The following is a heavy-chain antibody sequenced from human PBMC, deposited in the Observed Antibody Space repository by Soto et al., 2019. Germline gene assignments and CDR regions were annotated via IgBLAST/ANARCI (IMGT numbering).Heavy chain of an antibody. D-gene: IGHD3-3*01. CDR2: ISAYNGNT. Sequence: ASVKVSCKASGYTFTSYGISWVRQAPGQGLEWMGWISAYNGNTNYAQKLQGRVTMTTDTSTSTAYMELRSLRSDDTAVYYCARDSQIFGVVSALGYWGQGTLVTVS. J-gene: IGHJ4*02. CDR1: GYTFTSYG. V-gene: IGHV1-18*04. CDR3: ARDSQIFGVVSALGY.